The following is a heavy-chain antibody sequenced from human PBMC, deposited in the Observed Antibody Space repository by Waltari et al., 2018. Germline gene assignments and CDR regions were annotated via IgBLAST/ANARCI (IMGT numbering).Heavy chain of an antibody. CDR1: GYTLTELS. D-gene: IGHD3-3*01. CDR2: SDPEDGET. V-gene: IGHV1-24*01. CDR3: AKLHVAYYDFWSGVTPVDY. Sequence: QVQLVQSGAEVKKPGASVKVSCKVSGYTLTELSMHWVRQAPGKGLEWMGGSDPEDGETIYAQKFQGRLTMTEDSSTDTAYMELSSLRSEDTAVYYCAKLHVAYYDFWSGVTPVDYWGQGTLVTVSS. J-gene: IGHJ4*02.